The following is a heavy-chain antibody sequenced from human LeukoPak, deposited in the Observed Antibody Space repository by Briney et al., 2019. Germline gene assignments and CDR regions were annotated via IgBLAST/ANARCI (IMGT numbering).Heavy chain of an antibody. J-gene: IGHJ4*02. CDR3: AREGATRRGGYFDY. V-gene: IGHV3-30*01. CDR2: ISYDGSNK. CDR1: GFTFSSYA. Sequence: PGGSLRLSCAASGFTFSSYAMHWVRQAPGKGLEWVADISYDGSNKYYADSVKGRFTISRDNAKNTLYLQMNSLRAEDTVVYYCAREGATRRGGYFDYWGQGTLVTVSS. D-gene: IGHD1-26*01.